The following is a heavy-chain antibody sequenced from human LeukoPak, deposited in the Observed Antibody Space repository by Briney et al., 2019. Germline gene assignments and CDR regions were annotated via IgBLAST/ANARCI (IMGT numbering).Heavy chain of an antibody. CDR3: ARGGRNSAIAAAIRH. CDR1: GFTFSSYA. D-gene: IGHD6-13*01. CDR2: INHSGST. J-gene: IGHJ4*02. V-gene: IGHV4-34*01. Sequence: GSLRLSCAASGFTFSSYAMSWIRQPPGKGLEWIGEINHSGSTNYNPSLKSRVTISVDTSKNQFSLKLSSVTAADTAVYYCARGGRNSAIAAAIRHWGQGTLVTVSS.